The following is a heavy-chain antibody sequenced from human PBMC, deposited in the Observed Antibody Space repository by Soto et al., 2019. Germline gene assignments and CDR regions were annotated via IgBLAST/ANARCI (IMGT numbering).Heavy chain of an antibody. CDR3: ASGYYDSSGYWFDP. J-gene: IGHJ5*02. V-gene: IGHV1-18*01. CDR2: ISAYNGNT. D-gene: IGHD3-22*01. Sequence: ASVKVSFKASGYTFTSYGISWVRQAPGQGLEWMGWISAYNGNTNYAQKLQGRVTMTTDTSTSTAYMELRSLRSDDTAVYYCASGYYDSSGYWFDPWGQGTLVTVSS. CDR1: GYTFTSYG.